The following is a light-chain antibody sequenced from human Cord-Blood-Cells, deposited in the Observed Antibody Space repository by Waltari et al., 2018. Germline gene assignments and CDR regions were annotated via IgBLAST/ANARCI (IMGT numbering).Light chain of an antibody. J-gene: IGKJ4*01. Sequence: DIQMTQSPSYLSASVGDRVTITCRASQSISSYLKWYQQKPGKAPKLLIYAASSLQSGVPFTCIGHGSWTHFTLTISSLQPGGFATYYCQQSYRSPRTFGGGTKVEIK. CDR1: QSISSY. CDR3: QQSYRSPRT. V-gene: IGKV1-39*01. CDR2: AAS.